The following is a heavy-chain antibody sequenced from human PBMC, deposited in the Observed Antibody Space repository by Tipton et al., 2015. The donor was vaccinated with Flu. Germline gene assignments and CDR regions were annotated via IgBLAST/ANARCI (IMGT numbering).Heavy chain of an antibody. D-gene: IGHD3-22*01. CDR1: GGSISSYY. Sequence: LRLSCTVSGGSISSYYWSWIRQPPGKGLEWIGYTYYSGSTNYNPSLKSRVTISVDTSKNQFSLKLSSVTAADTAVYYCARRYYDSSGPLDYWGQGTLVTFSS. J-gene: IGHJ4*02. CDR3: ARRYYDSSGPLDY. CDR2: TYYSGST. V-gene: IGHV4-59*01.